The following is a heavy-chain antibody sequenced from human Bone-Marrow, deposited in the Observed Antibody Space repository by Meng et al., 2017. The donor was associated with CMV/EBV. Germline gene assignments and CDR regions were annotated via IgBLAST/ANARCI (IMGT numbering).Heavy chain of an antibody. V-gene: IGHV4-39*07. CDR1: GASISSIGHY. CDR2: ISHSGYT. J-gene: IGHJ4*02. CDR3: AREQGYHVY. Sequence: LSCTVSGASISSIGHYWGWIRQSPGRGLEWIATISHSGYTYYSPSLKSRVTLSVDTSNNQFSLRLTSVTAADTAVFYCAREQGYHVYWGRGILVTVSS. D-gene: IGHD5-12*01.